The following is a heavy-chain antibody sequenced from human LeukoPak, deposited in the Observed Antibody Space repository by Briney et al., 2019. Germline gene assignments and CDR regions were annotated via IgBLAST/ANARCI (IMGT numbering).Heavy chain of an antibody. V-gene: IGHV3-23*01. CDR2: ISGGGGST. D-gene: IGHD6-19*01. CDR3: AKDGAVAVP. Sequence: GGSLRLSCAASGFTFSRYAMTWVRQAPGKGLDWVSGISGGGGSTYYADTVKGRFTISRDNSKNTLYLQMNSLRAEDTAVYYCAKDGAVAVPWGQGTLVTVSS. J-gene: IGHJ5*02. CDR1: GFTFSRYA.